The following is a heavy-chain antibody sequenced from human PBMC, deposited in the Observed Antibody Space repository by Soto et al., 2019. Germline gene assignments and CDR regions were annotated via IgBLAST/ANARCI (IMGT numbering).Heavy chain of an antibody. J-gene: IGHJ3*01. D-gene: IGHD5-18*01. Sequence: PGESLTLSCDASGFFFSDFGMRWVSHAPGEGMEWVAVLSYDGNNKHYAQSVKGRFTIPRDNSKNTVVLNMDSLRPEDTAVYHCVKGELETAVVNSLDAFDFWGPGTMVTVSS. V-gene: IGHV3-30*18. CDR1: GFFFSDFG. CDR3: VKGELETAVVNSLDAFDF. CDR2: LSYDGNNK.